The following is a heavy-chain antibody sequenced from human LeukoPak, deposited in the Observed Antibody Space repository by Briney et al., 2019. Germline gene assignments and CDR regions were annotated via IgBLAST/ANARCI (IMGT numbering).Heavy chain of an antibody. D-gene: IGHD1-26*01. CDR2: IYTSGST. V-gene: IGHV4-61*02. J-gene: IGHJ3*02. CDR1: GGPISSGSYY. CDR3: ARVIGAYGAFDI. Sequence: SETLSLTCTVSGGPISSGSYYWSWIRQPAGKGLEWIGRIYTSGSTNYNPSLKSRVTISVDTPKNQFSLKLSSVTAADTAVYYCARVIGAYGAFDIWGQGTMVTVSS.